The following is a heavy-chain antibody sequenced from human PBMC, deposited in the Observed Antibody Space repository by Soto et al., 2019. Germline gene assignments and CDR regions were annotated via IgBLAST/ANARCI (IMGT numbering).Heavy chain of an antibody. CDR3: ARHLRYYYGMDV. Sequence: VESLKISCKGSGYSFTSYWISWVRQMPGKGLEWMGRIDPSDSYTNYSPSFQGHVTISADKSISTAYLQWSSLKASDTAMYYCARHLRYYYGMDVWGQGTTVTVS. CDR1: GYSFTSYW. CDR2: IDPSDSYT. J-gene: IGHJ6*02. V-gene: IGHV5-10-1*01.